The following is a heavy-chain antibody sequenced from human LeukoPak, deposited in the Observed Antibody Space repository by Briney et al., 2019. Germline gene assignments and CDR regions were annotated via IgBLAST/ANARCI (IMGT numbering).Heavy chain of an antibody. Sequence: ASVKVSCKASGYTFTSYGISWVRQAPGQGMECIAWISAYNGNTNYEQKLQGRVTMTTDTSTSTAYMELRSLRSDDTAVYYCARVRPTTYSSGYYYVDYWGQGTLVTVSS. CDR3: ARVRPTTYSSGYYYVDY. V-gene: IGHV1-18*01. J-gene: IGHJ4*02. D-gene: IGHD3-22*01. CDR1: GYTFTSYG. CDR2: ISAYNGNT.